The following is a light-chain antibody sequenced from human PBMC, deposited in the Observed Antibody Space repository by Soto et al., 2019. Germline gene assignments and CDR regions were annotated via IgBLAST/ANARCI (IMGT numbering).Light chain of an antibody. CDR2: SAS. V-gene: IGKV3-15*01. J-gene: IGKJ4*01. Sequence: ILMTPSPVTLSVSPGERATLSCRSSQSVSTNLAWYQQKPGQAPRLLIYSASTGATGIPARFSASGSGTEFTLTISSMQSEDFAVYYCQQYNNWPLTFGGGTKVDIK. CDR3: QQYNNWPLT. CDR1: QSVSTN.